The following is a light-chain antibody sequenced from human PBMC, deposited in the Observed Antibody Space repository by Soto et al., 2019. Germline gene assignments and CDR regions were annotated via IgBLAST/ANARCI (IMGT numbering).Light chain of an antibody. Sequence: DIQMTQSPSSLSASVGDRVTIACRASQSIAGFLNWYQQKPGKAPDLLIYATSSLHSGVTPRFSGSGSGADFTLTISPLQPEDSATYFCQQTFNNPTFGPGT. CDR1: QSIAGF. V-gene: IGKV1-39*01. CDR3: QQTFNNPT. J-gene: IGKJ3*01. CDR2: ATS.